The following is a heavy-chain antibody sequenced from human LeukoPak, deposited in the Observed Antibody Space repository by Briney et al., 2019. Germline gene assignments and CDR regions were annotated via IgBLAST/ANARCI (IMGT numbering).Heavy chain of an antibody. V-gene: IGHV1-69*13. CDR2: IIPIFGTA. CDR1: GGTFSSYA. D-gene: IGHD3-10*01. CDR3: ARSKGSGSSSRYFDY. Sequence: VASVKVSCKASGGTFSSYAISWVRQAPGQGLEWMGGIIPIFGTANYAQKFQGRVTITADESTSTAYMELSSLRSEDTAVYYCARSKGSGSSSRYFDYWGQGTLVTVSS. J-gene: IGHJ4*02.